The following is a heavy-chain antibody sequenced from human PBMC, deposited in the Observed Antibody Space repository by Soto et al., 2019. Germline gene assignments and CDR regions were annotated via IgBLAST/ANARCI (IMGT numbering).Heavy chain of an antibody. J-gene: IGHJ5*02. CDR2: IIPIFGTP. Sequence: SVKVSCKASGGTFSSSPISWVRQAPGQGLEWMGRIIPIFGTPSYAQKFQGRVTITADESTSTVYMELYSLRSEDTAVYCCAKGGSSSSNWLDPWGQGTLVTVSS. CDR3: AKGGSSSSNWLDP. D-gene: IGHD6-13*01. CDR1: GGTFSSSP. V-gene: IGHV1-69*13.